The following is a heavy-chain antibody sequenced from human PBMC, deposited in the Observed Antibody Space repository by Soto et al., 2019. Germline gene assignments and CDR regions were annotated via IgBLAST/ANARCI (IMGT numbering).Heavy chain of an antibody. V-gene: IGHV3-48*01. CDR1: GFTFSSYS. CDR3: ATSEGSSGWYYFDY. CDR2: ISSSSSTI. D-gene: IGHD6-19*01. Sequence: GGSLRLSCAASGFTFSSYSMNWVRQAPGKGLEWVSYISSSSSTIYYADSVKGRFTISRDNAKNSLYLQMNSLRAEDTAVYYCATSEGSSGWYYFDYWGQGTLVTVSS. J-gene: IGHJ4*02.